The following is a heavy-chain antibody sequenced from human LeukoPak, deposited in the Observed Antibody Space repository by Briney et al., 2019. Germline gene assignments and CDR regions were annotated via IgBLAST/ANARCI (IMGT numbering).Heavy chain of an antibody. V-gene: IGHV3-23*01. J-gene: IGHJ4*02. CDR2: ISDSGGRT. CDR3: RGVVIRVILVGFHKEANYFDS. Sequence: PGGSLRLSCAVSGITLSNYGMSWVRQAPGKGLEWVAGISDSGGRTNYADSVKGRFSISRDNPKNTLYLQMNSLRAEDTAVYAKRGVVIRVILVGFHKEANYFDSWGQGALVTVSS. D-gene: IGHD3-22*01. CDR1: GITLSNYG.